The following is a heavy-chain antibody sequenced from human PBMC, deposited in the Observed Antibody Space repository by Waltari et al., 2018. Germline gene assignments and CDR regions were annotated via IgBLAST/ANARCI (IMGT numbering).Heavy chain of an antibody. Sequence: QLQLQESGPGLVEPSETLSLTCTASGGPISRNSHFWAWIRRPPGKGLEWIGSIYYSGSTFYNPSLKSRVTISVDTSKNQFSLKLTSVTAADTAEYYCARIGSVNWFDPWGQGILVTASS. CDR3: ARIGSVNWFDP. CDR1: GGPISRNSHF. D-gene: IGHD3-10*01. J-gene: IGHJ5*02. V-gene: IGHV4-39*01. CDR2: IYYSGST.